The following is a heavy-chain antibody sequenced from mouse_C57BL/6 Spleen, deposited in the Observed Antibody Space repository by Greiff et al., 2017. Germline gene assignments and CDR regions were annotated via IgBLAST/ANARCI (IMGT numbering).Heavy chain of an antibody. V-gene: IGHV14-4*01. Sequence: DVKLVESGAELVRPGASVKLSCTASGFNIKDDYMHWVKQRPEQGLEWIGWIDPENGDTEYASKFQGKATITADTSSNTAYLQLSSLTSEDTAVYYCTTDYERYFDVWGTGTTVTVSA. J-gene: IGHJ1*03. CDR1: GFNIKDDY. CDR3: TTDYERYFDV. CDR2: IDPENGDT. D-gene: IGHD2-4*01.